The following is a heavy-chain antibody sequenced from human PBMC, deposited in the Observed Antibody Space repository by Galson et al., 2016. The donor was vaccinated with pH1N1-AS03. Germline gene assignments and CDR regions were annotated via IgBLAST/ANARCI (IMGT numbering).Heavy chain of an antibody. D-gene: IGHD1-26*01. V-gene: IGHV3-9*01. CDR3: ADVGATIL. J-gene: IGHJ1*01. CDR2: ISWNSGTR. CDR1: GFTFEDSA. Sequence: SLRLSCAASGFTFEDSAMHWVRQSPGKGLEWVSGISWNSGTRGYGDSVKGRFTISRDDGKKSLYLQMNSLSAADTAVYYCADVGATILWGQGTLVTVSS.